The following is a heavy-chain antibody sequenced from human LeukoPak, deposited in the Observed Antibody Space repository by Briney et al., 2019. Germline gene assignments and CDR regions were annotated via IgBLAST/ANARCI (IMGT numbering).Heavy chain of an antibody. CDR2: IYYSGST. D-gene: IGHD2-15*01. J-gene: IGHJ6*03. CDR1: GGSISSYY. Sequence: SETLSLTCTVSGGSISSYYWSWIRQPPGKGLEWIGYIYYSGSTNYNPSLKSRVTISVDTSKNQFSLKLSSVTAADTAVYYCASSVVVVAATHPYYYYYMDVWAKGPRSPSP. V-gene: IGHV4-59*01. CDR3: ASSVVVVAATHPYYYYYMDV.